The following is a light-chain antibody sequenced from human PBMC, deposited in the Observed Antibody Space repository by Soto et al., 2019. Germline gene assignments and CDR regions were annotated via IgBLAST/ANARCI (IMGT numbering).Light chain of an antibody. J-gene: IGKJ5*01. CDR1: QSLLHSDGFNY. CDR3: MPALQTPT. Sequence: DIVMTQSPLSLPVSPGEPASISCWSSQSLLHSDGFNYLDWYVQKPGQSPQLLNYLGSNRSSGVPERLSGSGSGTEFTLRISRVEADDFGFYYCMPALQTPTFGQGTRLEIK. CDR2: LGS. V-gene: IGKV2-28*01.